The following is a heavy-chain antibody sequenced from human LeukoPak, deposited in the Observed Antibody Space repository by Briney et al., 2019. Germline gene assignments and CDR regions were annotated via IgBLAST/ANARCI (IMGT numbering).Heavy chain of an antibody. CDR2: IHTSGGS. D-gene: IGHD2-8*02. V-gene: IGHV4-4*07. CDR1: ADSISNFW. CDR3: ARAYPGRDAFDI. J-gene: IGHJ3*02. Sequence: PSETLSLTCTVSADSISNFWWNWIRLPAGKGLEWIGRIHTSGGSNYNPSLRSRVTMSLDTSKNQFSLKLSSVTAADTAVYYCARAYPGRDAFDIWGQGTMVTVSS.